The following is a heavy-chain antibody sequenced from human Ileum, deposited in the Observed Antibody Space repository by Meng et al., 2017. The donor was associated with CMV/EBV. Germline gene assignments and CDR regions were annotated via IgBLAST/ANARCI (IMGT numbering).Heavy chain of an antibody. Sequence: GESLKISCAASGFTFSDYSMNWVRQTPGKGLEWVSSISPTSRYIFYADSLRGRFTISRDNAKNSLYLQMDSLRAEDTAVYYCARHFACTIDGCHRIWDYWGQGTLVTVSS. J-gene: IGHJ4*02. V-gene: IGHV3-21*01. CDR2: ISPTSRYI. CDR3: ARHFACTIDGCHRIWDY. CDR1: GFTFSDYS. D-gene: IGHD2-8*01.